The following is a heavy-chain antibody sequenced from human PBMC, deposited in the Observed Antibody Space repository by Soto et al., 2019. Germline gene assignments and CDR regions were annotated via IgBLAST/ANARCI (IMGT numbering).Heavy chain of an antibody. CDR3: ARSRSGAVPDSFGY. V-gene: IGHV3-30-3*01. D-gene: IGHD3-3*01. Sequence: QVQLVESGGRVVQPGGSLRLSCAASGFVFSRYAIHWVRQAPGKGLEWVAVISKDGSVNYYADSVRGRFSISRDKSKNMVDLEMNELRGDDTAIFYCARSRSGAVPDSFGYWGQGTLVTVSS. J-gene: IGHJ1*01. CDR2: ISKDGSVN. CDR1: GFVFSRYA.